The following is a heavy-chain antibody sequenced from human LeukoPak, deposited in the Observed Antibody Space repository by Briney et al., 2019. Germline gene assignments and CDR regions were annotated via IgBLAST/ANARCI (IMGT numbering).Heavy chain of an antibody. J-gene: IGHJ4*02. CDR2: INHSGIT. V-gene: IGHV4-34*01. D-gene: IGHD6-19*01. CDR1: GGSFSGYY. CDR3: ARVPGVAVALFDY. Sequence: KASETLSLTCGVYGGSFSGYYWTWIRQPPGKGLEWIGEINHSGITNYNPSLKSRVTISVDRSKNQFSLKLSSVTAADTAVYYCARVPGVAVALFDYWGQGTLVTVSS.